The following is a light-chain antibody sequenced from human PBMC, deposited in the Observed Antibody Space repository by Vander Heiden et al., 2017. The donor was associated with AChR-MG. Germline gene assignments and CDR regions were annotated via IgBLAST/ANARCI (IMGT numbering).Light chain of an antibody. CDR2: GGS. J-gene: IGKJ4*01. V-gene: IGKV3-15*01. CDR3: QQYNKWPPLT. Sequence: EIVMTQSPAILSVSPGERATLPYSASQNITNNLDWYQQKPGQPPRLLIYGGSTRATGIPARFSGSGSGTEFTLTIAGLQSEDSAIYHCQQYNKWPPLTFGGGTKVEIQ. CDR1: QNITNN.